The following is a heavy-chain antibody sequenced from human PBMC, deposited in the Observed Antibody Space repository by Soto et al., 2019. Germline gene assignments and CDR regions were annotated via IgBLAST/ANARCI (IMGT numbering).Heavy chain of an antibody. CDR1: GFTFSSYT. CDR2: SSDRRTGNT. CDR3: TTWLTAHFDY. V-gene: IGHV3-23*01. J-gene: IGHJ4*02. Sequence: GGSLRLSCAASGFTFSSYTLNWVRRAPGKGLEWVATSSDRRTGNTHYSDSVRGRFTLSRDYSRNILFLQMDSLRADDTALYYCTTWLTAHFDYWGRGTKVTVSS. D-gene: IGHD2-21*02.